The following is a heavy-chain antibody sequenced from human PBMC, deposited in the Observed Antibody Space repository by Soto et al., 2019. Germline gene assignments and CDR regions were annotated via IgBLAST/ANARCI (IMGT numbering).Heavy chain of an antibody. V-gene: IGHV4-34*01. CDR2: INHSGST. D-gene: IGHD5-12*01. CDR1: GGSFSGYY. Sequence: PSETLSLTCAVYGGSFSGYYWSWIRQPPGKGLEWIGEINHSGSTNYNPSLKSRVTISVDTSKNQFSLKLSSVTAADTAVYYCARYSGYEEDAIDISGQGTMVTVSS. CDR3: ARYSGYEEDAIDI. J-gene: IGHJ3*02.